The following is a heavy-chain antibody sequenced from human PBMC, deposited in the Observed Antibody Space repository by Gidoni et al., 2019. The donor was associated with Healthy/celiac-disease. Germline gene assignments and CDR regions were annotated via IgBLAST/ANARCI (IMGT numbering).Heavy chain of an antibody. J-gene: IGHJ6*02. V-gene: IGHV4-30-4*01. CDR3: ASGTLLSTNYYYYYGMDV. D-gene: IGHD1-26*01. CDR2: IYYSGST. CDR1: GGSISSGDYY. Sequence: QVQLQESGPGLVKPSQTLSLTCTVSGGSISSGDYYWSWIRQPPGKGLEWIGYIYYSGSTYYNPSLKSRVTISVDTSKNQFSLKLSSVTAADTAVYYCASGTLLSTNYYYYYGMDVWGQGTTVTVSS.